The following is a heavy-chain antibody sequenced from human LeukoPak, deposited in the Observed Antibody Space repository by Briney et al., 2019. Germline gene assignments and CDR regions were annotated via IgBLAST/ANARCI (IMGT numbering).Heavy chain of an antibody. V-gene: IGHV3-23*01. Sequence: PGASLRLSCAASGFSFSSYAMSWVREAPGKGLEWVSAISGSGGSTYYADPVKGRFTISRDNSKNTLYLQMNSLRAEDTAVYYCAKDLDGYYDSSGYSYYFDYWGQGTLVTVSS. CDR3: AKDLDGYYDSSGYSYYFDY. D-gene: IGHD3-22*01. CDR1: GFSFSSYA. CDR2: ISGSGGST. J-gene: IGHJ4*02.